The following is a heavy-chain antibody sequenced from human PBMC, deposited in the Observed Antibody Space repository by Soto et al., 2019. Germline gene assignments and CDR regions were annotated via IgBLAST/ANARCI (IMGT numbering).Heavy chain of an antibody. CDR1: GGSISSSSYY. CDR3: ARVSAGYWYFDL. J-gene: IGHJ2*01. V-gene: IGHV4-61*05. Sequence: SETLSLTCTVSGGSISSSSYYWGWIRQPPGKGLEWIGYIYYSGSTNYNPSLKSRVTISVDTSKNQFSLKLSSVTAADTAVYYCARVSAGYWYFDLWGRGTLVTVSS. CDR2: IYYSGST. D-gene: IGHD6-19*01.